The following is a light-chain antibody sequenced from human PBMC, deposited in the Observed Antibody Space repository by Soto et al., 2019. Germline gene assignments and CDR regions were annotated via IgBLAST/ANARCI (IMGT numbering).Light chain of an antibody. CDR2: DAS. Sequence: ETVLTQSPGTLSLSPGERATLSCRASQTIRSNYLAWYRQTPGQAPRLLIYDASNRATGIADRFSGSGSGTDFTPIISRLEPEDFALYYCQQYGSSPWTFGQGTKVEIK. CDR3: QQYGSSPWT. CDR1: QTIRSNY. J-gene: IGKJ1*01. V-gene: IGKV3-20*01.